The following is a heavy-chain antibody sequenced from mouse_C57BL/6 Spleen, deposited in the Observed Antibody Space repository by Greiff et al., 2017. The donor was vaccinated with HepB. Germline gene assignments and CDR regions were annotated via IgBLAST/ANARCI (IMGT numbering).Heavy chain of an antibody. V-gene: IGHV1-9*01. Sequence: QVQLQQSGAELMKPGASVKLSCKATGYTFTGYWIEWVKQRPGHGLEWIGEILPGSDSTNYNEKFKGKATFTADTSSNTAYMQLSSLTTEDSAIYYCARGYYGNPYAMDYWGQGTSVTVSS. J-gene: IGHJ4*01. CDR3: ARGYYGNPYAMDY. CDR2: ILPGSDST. D-gene: IGHD2-1*01. CDR1: GYTFTGYW.